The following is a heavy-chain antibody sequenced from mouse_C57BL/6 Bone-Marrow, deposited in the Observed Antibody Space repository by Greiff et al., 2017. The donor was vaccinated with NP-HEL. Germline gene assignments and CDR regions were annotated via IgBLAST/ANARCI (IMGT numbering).Heavy chain of an antibody. V-gene: IGHV1-82*01. CDR1: GYAFSSSW. CDR2: IYPGDGDT. CDR3: ARWLLEFAY. Sequence: QVHVKQSGPELVKPGASVKISCKASGYAFSSSWMNWVKQRPGKGLEWIGRIYPGDGDTNYNGKFKGKATLTADKSSSTAYMQLSSLTSEDSAVYFCARWLLEFAYWGQGTLVTVSA. J-gene: IGHJ3*01. D-gene: IGHD2-3*01.